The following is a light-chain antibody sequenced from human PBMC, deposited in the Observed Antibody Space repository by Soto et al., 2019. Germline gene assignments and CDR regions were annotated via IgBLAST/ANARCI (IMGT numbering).Light chain of an antibody. J-gene: IGLJ2*01. CDR1: SSNIGAGYD. Sequence: QSVLTQPPSVSGAPGQRVTISCTGSSSNIGAGYDVHWYQQLPGTAPKLLIYGNSNRPSGVPDRFSGSKSGTSASLAITGLQAEDEAVFYCQSYDSSLSGSVFGGGPKLAVL. CDR3: QSYDSSLSGSV. V-gene: IGLV1-40*01. CDR2: GNS.